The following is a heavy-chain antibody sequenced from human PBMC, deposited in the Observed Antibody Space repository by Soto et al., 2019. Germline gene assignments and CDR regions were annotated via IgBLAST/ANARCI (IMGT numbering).Heavy chain of an antibody. J-gene: IGHJ4*02. CDR2: ISYSGTT. CDR1: GGSISSGGYY. V-gene: IGHV4-31*03. Sequence: QVQLQESGPGLVKPSETLSLTCTLSGGSISSGGYYWTWIRQHPGKGLEWIGYISYSGTTSYNPPXXXRXXISIDTQTQHSPYLSSVTAADSDTYDCAFEFECGDCLPPRNLGVGTQVSGFS. D-gene: IGHD2-21*02. CDR3: AFEFECGDCLPPRN.